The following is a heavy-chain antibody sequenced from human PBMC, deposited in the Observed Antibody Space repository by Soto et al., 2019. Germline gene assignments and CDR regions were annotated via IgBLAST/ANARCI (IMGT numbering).Heavy chain of an antibody. CDR3: AAKAHYDILTGYYSRNGMDV. CDR2: ISYDGSNK. CDR1: GSTFSSYA. D-gene: IGHD3-9*01. Sequence: QVQLVESGGGVVQPGRSLRLSCAASGSTFSSYAMHWVRQAPGKGLEWVAVISYDGSNKYYADSVKGRFTISRDNSKNTLYLQMNSLRAEDTAVYYCAAKAHYDILTGYYSRNGMDVWGQGTTVTVSS. V-gene: IGHV3-30-3*01. J-gene: IGHJ6*02.